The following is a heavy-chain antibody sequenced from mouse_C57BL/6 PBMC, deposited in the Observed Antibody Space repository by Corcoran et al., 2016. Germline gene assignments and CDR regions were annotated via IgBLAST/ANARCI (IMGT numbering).Heavy chain of an antibody. CDR2: INTYSGVP. V-gene: IGHV9-3*01. Sequence: QIQLVQSGPELKKPGDTVKISCKASGYTFTTYGMSWVKQAPGKGLTWMGWINTYSGVPTYADDFKGRFAFSLETSARTAYLQINNLKNEYTATYFCARREFAYWGQGTLVTVSA. CDR1: GYTFTTYG. J-gene: IGHJ3*01. CDR3: ARREFAY.